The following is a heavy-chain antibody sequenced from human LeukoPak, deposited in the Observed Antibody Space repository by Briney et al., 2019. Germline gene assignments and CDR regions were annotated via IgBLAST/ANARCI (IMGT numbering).Heavy chain of an antibody. J-gene: IGHJ6*02. CDR3: ARDTLSSTGYYYGMDV. Sequence: ASVKVSCKASGYTFTSYAMHWVRQAPGQRLEWMGWINAGNGNTKYSQKFQGRVTITRDTSASTAYMELSSLRSEDTAVYYCARDTLSSTGYYYGMDVWGQGTTVTVSS. V-gene: IGHV1-3*01. D-gene: IGHD3-16*02. CDR2: INAGNGNT. CDR1: GYTFTSYA.